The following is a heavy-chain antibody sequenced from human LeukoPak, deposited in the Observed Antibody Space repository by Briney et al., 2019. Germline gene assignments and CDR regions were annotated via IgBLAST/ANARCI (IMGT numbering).Heavy chain of an antibody. V-gene: IGHV3-7*01. CDR3: ARDLSGSYTEFDY. CDR1: GFTFSNYW. Sequence: QTGGSLRLSCAASGFTFSNYWMSWVRQAPGKGLEWVAIIKQDGSEKYYVDSVKGRFTISRDNAKNSLYLQMNSLRAEDTAVYYCARDLSGSYTEFDYWGQGTLVTVSS. D-gene: IGHD1-26*01. CDR2: IKQDGSEK. J-gene: IGHJ4*02.